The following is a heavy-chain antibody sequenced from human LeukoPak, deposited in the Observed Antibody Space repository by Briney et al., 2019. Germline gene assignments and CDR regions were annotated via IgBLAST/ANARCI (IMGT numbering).Heavy chain of an antibody. Sequence: GGSLRLSCAASGFTFSTYAMSWVRQAPGRGLEWVSALSGSGGSTYYAESVKGRFTISRDNSKNTLYLQMNSLRAEDAAVYYCAKERTSEGYFDYWGQGTLVTVSS. D-gene: IGHD1-1*01. CDR3: AKERTSEGYFDY. V-gene: IGHV3-23*01. CDR1: GFTFSTYA. CDR2: LSGSGGST. J-gene: IGHJ4*02.